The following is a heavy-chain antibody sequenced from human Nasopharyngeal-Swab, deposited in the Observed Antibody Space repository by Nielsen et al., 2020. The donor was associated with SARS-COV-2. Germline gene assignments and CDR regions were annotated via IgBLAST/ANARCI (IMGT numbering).Heavy chain of an antibody. J-gene: IGHJ4*02. Sequence: GALKISCAASGFTFSSYAMSWVRQAPGKGLEWVSAISGSGGSTYYADSVKGRFTISRDNSKNTLYLQMNSLRAEDTAVYYCAKGERITIFGVVTPFDYWGQGTLVTVSS. CDR2: ISGSGGST. CDR1: GFTFSSYA. V-gene: IGHV3-23*01. D-gene: IGHD3-3*01. CDR3: AKGERITIFGVVTPFDY.